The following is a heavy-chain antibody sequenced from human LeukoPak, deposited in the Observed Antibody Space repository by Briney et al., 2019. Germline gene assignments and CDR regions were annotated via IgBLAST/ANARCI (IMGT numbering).Heavy chain of an antibody. J-gene: IGHJ2*01. Sequence: PSETLSLTCTVSGDSISSDYYWGRIRQSPGRGLDYIGNIYYTGTTYYNPSLKSRVTISVDTSKNQFSLKVTSVTAADTAVYYCARRRNGYNWYFDLWGPGTLVTVSS. CDR2: IYYTGTT. CDR1: GDSISSDYY. D-gene: IGHD5-24*01. CDR3: ARRRNGYNWYFDL. V-gene: IGHV4-39*01.